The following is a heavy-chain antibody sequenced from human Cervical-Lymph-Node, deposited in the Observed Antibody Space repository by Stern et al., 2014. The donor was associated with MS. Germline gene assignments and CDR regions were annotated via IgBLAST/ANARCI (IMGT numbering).Heavy chain of an antibody. CDR3: ARWAYSSGWYNWFDP. D-gene: IGHD3-22*01. CDR2: IYYSGST. V-gene: IGHV4-39*01. CDR1: GGSISSSSYY. J-gene: IGHJ5*02. Sequence: QLQLQESGPGLVKPSETLSLTCTVSGGSISSSSYYWGWIRQPPGKGLEWIGSIYYSGSTYYNPSLKSRVTISVDTSKNPFSLTLSSVTAADTAVYYCARWAYSSGWYNWFDPWGQGTLVTVSS.